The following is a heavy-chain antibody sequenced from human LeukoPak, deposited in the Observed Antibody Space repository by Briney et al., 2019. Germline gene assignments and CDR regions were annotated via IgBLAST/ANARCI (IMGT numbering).Heavy chain of an antibody. V-gene: IGHV4-59*01. Sequence: SETLSLTCPVSGGSIRSYYWSWIPQPPGKELEWIGYIYYSGSTNYNPSLKSRVTISVDTSKNQFSLKLSSVTAADTAVYYCAAGQRGTYSSPLYYYYYYMDVWGKGTTLTVSS. CDR3: AAGQRGTYSSPLYYYYYYMDV. CDR2: IYYSGST. D-gene: IGHD2-15*01. CDR1: GGSIRSYY. J-gene: IGHJ6*03.